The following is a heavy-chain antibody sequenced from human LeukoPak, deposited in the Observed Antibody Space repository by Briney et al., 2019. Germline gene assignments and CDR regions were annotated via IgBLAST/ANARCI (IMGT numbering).Heavy chain of an antibody. J-gene: IGHJ4*02. CDR2: INTDGSST. CDR3: ARDETTVVTQFAY. Sequence: GGSLRLSCTASGFKFDDYDMSWVRQAPGKGLVWVSRINTDGSSTNYADSVKGRFTISRDNAKNTLYLQMNSLRAEDTAVYYCARDETTVVTQFAYWGQGILVTISS. D-gene: IGHD4-23*01. V-gene: IGHV3-74*01. CDR1: GFKFDDYD.